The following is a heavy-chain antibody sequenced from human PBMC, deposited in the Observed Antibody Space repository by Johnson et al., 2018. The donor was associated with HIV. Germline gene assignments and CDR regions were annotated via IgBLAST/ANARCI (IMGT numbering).Heavy chain of an antibody. CDR1: GFTFSTYG. J-gene: IGHJ3*02. CDR3: AKYTFDI. CDR2: IRYDGSNE. V-gene: IGHV3-30*02. Sequence: QVQLVESGGGVVQPGGSLRLSCAASGFTFSTYGMHWVRQAPGKGLEWVSFIRYDGSNEYYADSVKGRFTISRDSSNNTLYLQMNSLRAADTAVYYCAKYTFDIWGQGTMVTVSS.